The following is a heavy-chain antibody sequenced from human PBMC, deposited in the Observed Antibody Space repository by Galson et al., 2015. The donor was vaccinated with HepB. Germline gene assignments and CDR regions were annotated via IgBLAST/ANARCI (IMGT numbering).Heavy chain of an antibody. CDR2: ISYDGSDK. Sequence: SLRLSCAASGFTFSSYAMHWVRQAPGKGLEWVAVISYDGSDKYYADSVKGRFTISRDNSKNTLYLQMNSLRAEDTAVYYCASSGYYESYYFDYWGQGTLVTVSS. CDR1: GFTFSSYA. CDR3: ASSGYYESYYFDY. V-gene: IGHV3-30-3*01. J-gene: IGHJ4*02. D-gene: IGHD3-22*01.